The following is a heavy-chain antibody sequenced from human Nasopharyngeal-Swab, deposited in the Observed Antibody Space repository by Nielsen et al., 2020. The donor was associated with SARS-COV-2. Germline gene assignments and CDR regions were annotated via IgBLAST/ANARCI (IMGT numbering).Heavy chain of an antibody. V-gene: IGHV3-73*01. CDR1: GFIFSGSA. CDR2: IRSKENNYAT. D-gene: IGHD3-10*01. CDR3: ARISPIPNSYYDALDI. J-gene: IGHJ3*02. Sequence: GGSLRLSCAASGFIFSGSAMQWVRKASGKGLEWLGRIRSKENNYATAYAASVDGRFTISRDDSKNTAYLQMNSLKIEDTGVYYCARISPIPNSYYDALDIWGQGTMVTVSS.